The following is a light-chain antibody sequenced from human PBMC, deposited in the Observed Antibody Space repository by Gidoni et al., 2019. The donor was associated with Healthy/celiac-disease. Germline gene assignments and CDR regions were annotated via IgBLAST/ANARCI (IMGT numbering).Light chain of an antibody. CDR3: QQCGNWPLT. CDR2: DAS. V-gene: IGKV3-11*01. J-gene: IGKJ4*01. Sequence: EPVFLHPPATLSSSPGERATLSCRASQSVSSYLAWYQQKPGKAPRLLIYDASNRATGIPARFSGSGSGTDFTLTISSLEPEDIAVYYCQQCGNWPLTFGGGTKVEIK. CDR1: QSVSSY.